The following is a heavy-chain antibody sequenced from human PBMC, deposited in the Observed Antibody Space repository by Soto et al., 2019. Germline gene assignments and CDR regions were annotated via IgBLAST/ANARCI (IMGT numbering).Heavy chain of an antibody. J-gene: IGHJ4*02. CDR2: IYYSGST. D-gene: IGHD1-26*01. V-gene: IGHV4-59*01. CDR3: ARRYGGNFDY. Sequence: SETLSLTCTVSGGSISSYYLSWIRQPPGKGLEWIGYIYYSGSTNYNPSLKSRVTISVDTSKNQFSLKLSSVTAADTAVYYCARRYGGNFDYWGQGTLVTVSS. CDR1: GGSISSYY.